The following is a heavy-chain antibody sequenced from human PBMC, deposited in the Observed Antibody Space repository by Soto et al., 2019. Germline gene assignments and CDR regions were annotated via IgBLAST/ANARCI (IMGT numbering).Heavy chain of an antibody. CDR2: ISSSSSYI. CDR1: GFTFSSYS. CDR3: ARDGYSSSWYHLAWFDP. D-gene: IGHD6-13*01. J-gene: IGHJ5*02. Sequence: GGSLRLSCAASGFTFSSYSMNWVRQAPGKGLEWVSSISSSSSYIYYADSVKGRFTISRDNAKNSLYLQMNSLRAEDTAVYYCARDGYSSSWYHLAWFDPWGQGTLVTVSS. V-gene: IGHV3-21*01.